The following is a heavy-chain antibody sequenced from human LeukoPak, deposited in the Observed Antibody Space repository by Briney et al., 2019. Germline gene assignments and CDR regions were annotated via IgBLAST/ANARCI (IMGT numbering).Heavy chain of an antibody. V-gene: IGHV3-7*03. CDR3: AGAGLDY. Sequence: GGSLRLSCAASGLTFSSYWMSWVPQAPGKGLEWVANIKQDGSQKYYVDSVKGRFTISRDNAKNSLYLQMNSLSAEDTAVYYCAGAGLDYWGQGTLVTVSS. J-gene: IGHJ4*02. CDR1: GLTFSSYW. CDR2: IKQDGSQK.